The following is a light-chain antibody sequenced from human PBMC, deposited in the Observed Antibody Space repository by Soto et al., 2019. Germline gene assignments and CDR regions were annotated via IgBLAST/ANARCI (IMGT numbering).Light chain of an antibody. CDR2: AAS. Sequence: IQLTEAPSFLTASVGDRVTITCRASQCISRYLAWYQQKPCKATKLLIYAASTLQSGVPSRFSGSGSGTEFTLTISCLHPVDFATYYCQQLNSYLTWTFGQGTKVDIK. CDR1: QCISRY. J-gene: IGKJ1*01. CDR3: QQLNSYLTWT. V-gene: IGKV1-9*01.